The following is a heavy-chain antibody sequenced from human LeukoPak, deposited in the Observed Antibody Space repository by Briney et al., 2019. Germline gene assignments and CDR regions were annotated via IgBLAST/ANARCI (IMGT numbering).Heavy chain of an antibody. Sequence: PSETLSLTCTVSGGSISSGSYYWSWIRQPAGKGLEWIGRIYTSGSTNYNPSLKSRVAISVDTSKNQFSLKRSSVTAADTAVYYCAREVIRSEIDYWGQGTLVTVSS. CDR2: IYTSGST. D-gene: IGHD3-3*01. CDR1: GGSISSGSYY. J-gene: IGHJ4*02. CDR3: AREVIRSEIDY. V-gene: IGHV4-61*02.